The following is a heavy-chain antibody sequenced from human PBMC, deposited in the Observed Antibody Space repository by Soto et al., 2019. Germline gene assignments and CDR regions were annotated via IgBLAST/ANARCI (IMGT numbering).Heavy chain of an antibody. D-gene: IGHD3-9*01. Sequence: ASVKVSCKASGYTFTSYAMHWVRQAPGQRLEWMGWINAGNGNTKYSQKFQGRVTISRDNSKSTLFLQMDSLTADDSALYYCAKPSHEMLTGYSPFDHWGQGTLVTVSS. CDR1: GYTFTSYA. CDR3: AKPSHEMLTGYSPFDH. J-gene: IGHJ4*02. CDR2: INAGNGNT. V-gene: IGHV1-3*01.